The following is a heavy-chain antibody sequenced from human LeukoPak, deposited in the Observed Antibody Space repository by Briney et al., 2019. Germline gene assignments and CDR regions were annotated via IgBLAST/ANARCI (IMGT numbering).Heavy chain of an antibody. CDR1: GFTLSSHA. V-gene: IGHV3-30-3*01. CDR2: IAYDASNE. J-gene: IGHJ4*02. D-gene: IGHD1-26*01. CDR3: VGEVGPRQMNY. Sequence: GGSLRLSCVASGFTLSSHAMHWVRQAPGKGLEWVAVIAYDASNEYYADSVKGRFTISRDNSKNTLYLQMNSLRTEDTAMYYCVGEVGPRQMNYWGQGTLVTVSS.